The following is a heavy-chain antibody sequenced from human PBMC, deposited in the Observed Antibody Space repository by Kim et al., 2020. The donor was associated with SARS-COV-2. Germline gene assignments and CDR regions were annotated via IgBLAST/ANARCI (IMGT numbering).Heavy chain of an antibody. CDR2: ISSDGSNK. CDR3: TTFDY. J-gene: IGHJ4*02. V-gene: IGHV3-33*05. CDR1: GFTFSSYA. Sequence: GGSLRLSCAVSGFTFSSYAIYWVRQAPGKGLEWVAVISSDGSNKYYVDSVKGRFTISRDNSKNMLYLHVSSLRVEDTAVYYCTTFDYWGQGTLVTVSS.